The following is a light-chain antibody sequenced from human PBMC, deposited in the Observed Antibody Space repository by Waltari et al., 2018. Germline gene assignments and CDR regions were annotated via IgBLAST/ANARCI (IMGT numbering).Light chain of an antibody. CDR1: QTVTRSN. V-gene: IGKV3-20*01. Sequence: EIVLTQSPGTVSLSPGGTATLSCRASQTVTRSNLTCYQHKPGQAPSLLIYAASSRASGVPDRFSGSGSETEYTLTISRLEPEDFAVYYCQQYGNSGSFGPGTTVDI. CDR2: AAS. CDR3: QQYGNSGS. J-gene: IGKJ3*01.